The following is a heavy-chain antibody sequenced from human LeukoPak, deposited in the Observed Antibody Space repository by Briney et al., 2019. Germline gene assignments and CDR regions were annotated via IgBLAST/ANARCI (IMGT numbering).Heavy chain of an antibody. Sequence: GGSLRLSCAASGFTFSDEYMSWIRQAPGKGLEWVSYVSNSGSYTNYADSVKGRFTISRDNAKSSLYLQMNSVRAEDTAVYYCAKPPPPLDYYDSSGYYFDWAFDIWGQGTMVTVSS. J-gene: IGHJ3*02. CDR1: GFTFSDEY. V-gene: IGHV3-11*03. CDR3: AKPPPPLDYYDSSGYYFDWAFDI. CDR2: VSNSGSYT. D-gene: IGHD3-22*01.